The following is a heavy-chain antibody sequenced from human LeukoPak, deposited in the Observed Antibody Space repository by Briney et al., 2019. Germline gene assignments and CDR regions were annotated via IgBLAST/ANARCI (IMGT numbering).Heavy chain of an antibody. CDR1: GGTFSSYA. Sequence: SVKVSCKASGGTFSSYAIGWVRQAPGQGLEWTGGIIPIFGTANYAQKFQGRVTITADESTSTAYMELSSLRSEDTAVYYCARVRVEEPAATETSYYYYGMDVWGQGTTVTVSS. J-gene: IGHJ6*02. D-gene: IGHD2-2*01. CDR2: IIPIFGTA. CDR3: ARVRVEEPAATETSYYYYGMDV. V-gene: IGHV1-69*01.